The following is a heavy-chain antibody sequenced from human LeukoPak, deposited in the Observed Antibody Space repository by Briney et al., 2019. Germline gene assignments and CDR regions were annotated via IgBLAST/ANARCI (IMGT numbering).Heavy chain of an antibody. CDR2: ISSSSSYI. Sequence: GGSLRLSCEASGFTFSSYSMNWVRQAPGKGLEWVSSISSSSSYIYYADSVKGRFTISRDNAKNSLYLQMNSLRAEDTAVYYCARGDYYDTSGPDAFDIWGQGTMVTVSS. D-gene: IGHD3-22*01. CDR3: ARGDYYDTSGPDAFDI. J-gene: IGHJ3*02. V-gene: IGHV3-21*04. CDR1: GFTFSSYS.